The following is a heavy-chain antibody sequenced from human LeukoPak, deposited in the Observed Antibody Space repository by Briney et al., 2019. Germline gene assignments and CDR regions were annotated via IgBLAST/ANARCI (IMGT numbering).Heavy chain of an antibody. V-gene: IGHV3-66*01. CDR2: IYSGGST. Sequence: GGSLRLSCAASGFTVSSNYMSWVRQASGKGLEWVSVIYSGGSTYYADSVKGRFSISRDNSKNTLYLQMNSLRAEDTAVYYCARDSLYSRGWQDYYYYGMDVWGQGTTVTASS. D-gene: IGHD6-19*01. J-gene: IGHJ6*02. CDR1: GFTVSSNY. CDR3: ARDSLYSRGWQDYYYYGMDV.